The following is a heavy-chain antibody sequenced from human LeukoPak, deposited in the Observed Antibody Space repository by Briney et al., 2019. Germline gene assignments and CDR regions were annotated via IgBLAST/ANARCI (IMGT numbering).Heavy chain of an antibody. CDR2: INAGNGNT. J-gene: IGHJ5*02. D-gene: IGHD6-19*01. V-gene: IGHV1-3*01. CDR1: GYTFTSYA. Sequence: GASVKVSCKASGYTFTSYAMHWVRQAPGQRLEWMGWINAGNGNTKYSQKFQGRVTITRDTSASTAYMELSSLRSEDTAVYYCARCARPDSSGWYFVGWFDPWGQGTLVTVSS. CDR3: ARCARPDSSGWYFVGWFDP.